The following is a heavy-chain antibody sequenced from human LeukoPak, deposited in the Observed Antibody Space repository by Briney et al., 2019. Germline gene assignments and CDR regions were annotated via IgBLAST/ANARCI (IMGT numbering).Heavy chain of an antibody. CDR2: ISSSSSTI. J-gene: IGHJ4*02. CDR3: ARDPEYSESEEGHFDY. Sequence: GGSLRLSCAASGFTFSSYSMNWVRQAPGKGLEWVSYISSSSSTIYYADSVKGRFTISRDNAKNSLYLQMNSLRAEDTAVYYCARDPEYSESEEGHFDYWGQGALVTVSS. D-gene: IGHD3-10*01. V-gene: IGHV3-48*01. CDR1: GFTFSSYS.